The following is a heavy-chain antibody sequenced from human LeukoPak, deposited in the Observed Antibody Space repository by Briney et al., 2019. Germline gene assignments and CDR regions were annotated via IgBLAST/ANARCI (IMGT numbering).Heavy chain of an antibody. CDR3: ARSTYVLRYFDWLDYYYYMDV. D-gene: IGHD3-9*01. V-gene: IGHV4-61*02. J-gene: IGHJ6*03. Sequence: SETLSLTCTVSGGSISSGSYYWSWIRQPAGQGLEWIGRIYTSGSTNYNPSLKSRVTISVDTSKNQFSLKLSSVTAADTAVYYCARSTYVLRYFDWLDYYYYMDVWGKGTTVTISS. CDR1: GGSISSGSYY. CDR2: IYTSGST.